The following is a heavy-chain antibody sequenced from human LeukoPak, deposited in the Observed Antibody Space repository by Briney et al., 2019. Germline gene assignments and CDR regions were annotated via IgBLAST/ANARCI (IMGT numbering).Heavy chain of an antibody. CDR1: GGSFSGYH. Sequence: SGTLSLTCAVHGGSFSGYHWSWIRQPPGKGLEWIGEINHSGSTNYNPSLKSRVTISVDTSKKLFSLKLSSVTAADTAVYYCAGRGWFDPWGQGTLVTVSS. J-gene: IGHJ5*02. V-gene: IGHV4-34*01. CDR3: AGRGWFDP. CDR2: INHSGST.